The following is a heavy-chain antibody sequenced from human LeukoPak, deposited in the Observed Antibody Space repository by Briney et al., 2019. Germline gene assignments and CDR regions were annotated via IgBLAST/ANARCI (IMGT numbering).Heavy chain of an antibody. CDR1: GLTFSSYA. CDR3: VKSAYDSSGYYWVFDY. D-gene: IGHD3-22*01. V-gene: IGHV3-64D*09. Sequence: QSGGSLRLSCSAAGLTFSSYAMHWVRQAPGKGLEYVSAISSNVGSTYYADSVKGRFTISRDNSKNTLYLQMSSLRAEDTAVYYCVKSAYDSSGYYWVFDYWGQGTLVTVSS. J-gene: IGHJ4*02. CDR2: ISSNVGST.